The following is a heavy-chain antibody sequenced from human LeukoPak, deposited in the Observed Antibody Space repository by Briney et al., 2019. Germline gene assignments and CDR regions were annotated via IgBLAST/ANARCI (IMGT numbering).Heavy chain of an antibody. CDR3: ARAGRGYSYGYSDY. J-gene: IGHJ4*02. V-gene: IGHV1-18*01. D-gene: IGHD5-18*01. Sequence: ASVKVSCKASGYTFTSYGISWVGQAPGQGLEWMGWIGAYNGNTNYAQKLHGRVTMTTDTSTSTAYMELRSLRSDDTAVYYCARAGRGYSYGYSDYWGQGTLVTVSS. CDR2: IGAYNGNT. CDR1: GYTFTSYG.